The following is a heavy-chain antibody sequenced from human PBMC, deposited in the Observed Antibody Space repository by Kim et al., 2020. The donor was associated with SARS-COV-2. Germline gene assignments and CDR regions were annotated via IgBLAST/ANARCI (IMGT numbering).Heavy chain of an antibody. D-gene: IGHD1-1*01. CDR1: GFTFGDYA. V-gene: IGHV3-9*01. Sequence: GGSLRLSCAASGFTFGDYAMHWVRQAPGKGLEWVSGISWNSGSIGYADSVKGRFTISRDNAKNSLYLQMNSLRAEDTALYYCAKDKGRTGTTSHYFDYWGQGTLVTVSS. CDR3: AKDKGRTGTTSHYFDY. CDR2: ISWNSGSI. J-gene: IGHJ4*02.